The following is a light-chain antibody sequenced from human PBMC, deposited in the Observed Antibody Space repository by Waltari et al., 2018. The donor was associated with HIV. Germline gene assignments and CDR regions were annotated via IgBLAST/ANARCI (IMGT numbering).Light chain of an antibody. CDR2: EVN. CDR3: SSYAGSGNLLL. CDR1: RNDIGPYNS. V-gene: IGLV2-8*01. J-gene: IGLJ6*01. Sequence: QSALTQPPAASGAPGQSVTISCTGTRNDIGPYNSVSLYQQHPDKAPRLLIYEVNKRPSGVPGRFSGSKSGNTASLTVSGLQAEDEADYYCSSYAGSGNLLLFGGGTKVTVL.